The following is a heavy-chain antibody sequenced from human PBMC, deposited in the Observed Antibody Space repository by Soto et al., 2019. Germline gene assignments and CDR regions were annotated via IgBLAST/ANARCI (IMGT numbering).Heavy chain of an antibody. Sequence: LSLTCTVSVDSITTYYWSCILQPSGKGLEWIGRIDASGNTNYNPSLNSRVTMSIDTSKKQFSLKLTSVTAADTAIYYCARYSNNWFQTEGMDVWGQGTTVTVSS. CDR1: VDSITTYY. V-gene: IGHV4-4*07. J-gene: IGHJ6*02. CDR2: IDASGNT. D-gene: IGHD6-13*01. CDR3: ARYSNNWFQTEGMDV.